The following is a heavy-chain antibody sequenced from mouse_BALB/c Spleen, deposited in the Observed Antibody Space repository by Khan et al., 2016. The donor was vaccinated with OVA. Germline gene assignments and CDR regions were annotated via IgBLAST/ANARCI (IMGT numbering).Heavy chain of an antibody. V-gene: IGHV6-6*01. Sequence: EVQLEESGGGLVQPGGSMKLSCAASGFTFSDAWMYWVRQSPERGLEWVAEIRSKAINHATYYAESVRGRFTISRDDSNSSVYLQMTNLRPEDTGIYYVTPNYVRNYYSMDYWGQGTSVTVSS. D-gene: IGHD1-1*01. J-gene: IGHJ4*01. CDR3: TPNYVRNYYSMDY. CDR1: GFTFSDAW. CDR2: IRSKAINHAT.